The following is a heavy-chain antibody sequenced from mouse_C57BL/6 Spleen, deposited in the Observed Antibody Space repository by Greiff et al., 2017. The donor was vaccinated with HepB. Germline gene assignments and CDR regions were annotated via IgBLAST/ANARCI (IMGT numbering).Heavy chain of an antibody. J-gene: IGHJ4*01. CDR2: IYPSDSET. V-gene: IGHV1-61*01. CDR3: ARRNSDAMDY. CDR1: GYTFTSYW. Sequence: VQLQQPGAELVRPGSSVKLSCKASGYTFTSYWMDWVKQRPGQGLEWIGNIYPSDSETHYNQKFKDKATLTVDKSSSTAYMQLSSLTSEDSAVYYCARRNSDAMDYWGQGTSVTVSS.